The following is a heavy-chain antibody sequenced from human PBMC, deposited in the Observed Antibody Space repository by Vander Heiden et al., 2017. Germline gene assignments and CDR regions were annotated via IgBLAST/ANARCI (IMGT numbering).Heavy chain of an antibody. CDR2: INPSGGST. J-gene: IGHJ6*02. D-gene: IGHD3-3*01. Sequence: QVQLVQSGAEVKKPGASAKVSCKAPGYTFTRDYMRWLRQAPGQGLEWMGIINPSGGSTRYAQKFQGGVTMTRDTSTSTVYMEQSSLRSEDTAVYYCARVTIYGMDVWGQGTTVTVSS. CDR1: GYTFTRDY. CDR3: ARVTIYGMDV. V-gene: IGHV1-46*01.